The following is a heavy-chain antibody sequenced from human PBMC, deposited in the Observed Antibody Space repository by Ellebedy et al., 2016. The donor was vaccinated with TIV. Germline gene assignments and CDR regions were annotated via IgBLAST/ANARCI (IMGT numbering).Heavy chain of an antibody. CDR2: VYHSEST. D-gene: IGHD2-15*01. CDR1: GSSVTSSSYF. CDR3: VRGWDIEAMGYAMDV. Sequence: MPSETLSLTCTVSGSSVTSSSYFGGWIRQPPGKGLEWIGSVYHSESTYYNPSLKSRVTISVDRSKNQFSLRLRSVTAADTAVYYCVRGWDIEAMGYAMDVWGQGTTVTVSS. V-gene: IGHV4-39*01. J-gene: IGHJ6*02.